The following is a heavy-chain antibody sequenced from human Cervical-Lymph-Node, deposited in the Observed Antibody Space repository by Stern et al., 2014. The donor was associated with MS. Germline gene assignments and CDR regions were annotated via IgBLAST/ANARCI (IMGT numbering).Heavy chain of an antibody. CDR3: ALGGFGHYFEY. J-gene: IGHJ4*02. V-gene: IGHV1-69*01. CDR1: GGTFSSAD. Sequence: VQLVESGDEVQKPGSSVKVSCRASGGTFSSADISWVRQAPGHGLEWMGGIIPIIGTANYAQKYQGRVTITADESTSTAYMELSSLRSEDTAIYYCALGGFGHYFEYWGQGTLVTVSS. CDR2: IIPIIGTA. D-gene: IGHD3-10*01.